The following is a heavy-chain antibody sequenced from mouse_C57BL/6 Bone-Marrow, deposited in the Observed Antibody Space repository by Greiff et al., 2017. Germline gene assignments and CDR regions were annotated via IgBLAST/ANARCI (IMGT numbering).Heavy chain of an antibody. V-gene: IGHV5-17*01. CDR1: GFTFSDYG. D-gene: IGHD1-1*01. Sequence: EVQRVEPGGGLVKPGGSLKLSCAASGFTFSDYGMHWVRQAPEKGLEWVAYISSGSSTIYYADTVKGRFTISRDNAKNTLFLQMTSLRSEDTAMYYYARDRDYYGISCGYFDVWGRGTTVTVSS. CDR3: ARDRDYYGISCGYFDV. CDR2: ISSGSSTI. J-gene: IGHJ1*03.